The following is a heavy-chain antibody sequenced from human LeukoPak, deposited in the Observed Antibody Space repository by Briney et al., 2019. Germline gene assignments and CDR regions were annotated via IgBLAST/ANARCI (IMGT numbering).Heavy chain of an antibody. CDR2: ISYDGSNK. J-gene: IGHJ6*02. CDR1: GFTFSLYS. CDR3: AKEYSSSWYPNYYYGMDV. Sequence: PGGSLRLSCAASGFTFSLYSMNWVRQAPGKGLEWVAVISYDGSNKYYADSVKGRFTISRDNSKNTLYLQMNSLRAEDTAVYYCAKEYSSSWYPNYYYGMDVWGQGTTVTVSS. V-gene: IGHV3-30*18. D-gene: IGHD6-13*01.